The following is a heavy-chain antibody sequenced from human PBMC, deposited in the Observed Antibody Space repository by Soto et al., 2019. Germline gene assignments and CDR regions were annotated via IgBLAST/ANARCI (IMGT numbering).Heavy chain of an antibody. CDR1: GFTFSSYW. J-gene: IGHJ3*02. D-gene: IGHD6-19*01. CDR2: IKQDGSEK. Sequence: GGSLRLSCAASGFTFSSYWMSWVRQAPGKGLEWVANIKQDGSEKYYVDSVKGRFTISRDNAKNSLYLQMNSLRAEDMAVYYCAGPCIAVAGTLRHDAFDIWGQGTMVTVSS. V-gene: IGHV3-7*01. CDR3: AGPCIAVAGTLRHDAFDI.